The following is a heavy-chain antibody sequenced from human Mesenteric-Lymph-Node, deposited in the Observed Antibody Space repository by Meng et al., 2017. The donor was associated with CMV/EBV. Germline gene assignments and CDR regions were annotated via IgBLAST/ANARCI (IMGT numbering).Heavy chain of an antibody. CDR3: ARSRLAAKDGMDV. Sequence: SETLSLTCTVSGASISSSGYYWGWIRQPPGKGLEWIGSIYYSGSTYYNPSLKSRVTISVDTSKNQFSLKLSSVTAADTAVYYCARSRLAAKDGMDVWGQGTTVTVSS. V-gene: IGHV4-39*01. J-gene: IGHJ6*02. CDR1: GASISSSGYY. D-gene: IGHD6-13*01. CDR2: IYYSGST.